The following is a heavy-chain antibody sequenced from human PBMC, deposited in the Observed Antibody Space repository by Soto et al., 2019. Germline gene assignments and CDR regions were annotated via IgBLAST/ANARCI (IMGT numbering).Heavy chain of an antibody. D-gene: IGHD5-12*01. CDR2: IIPILGIA. CDR1: GGTFSSYT. Sequence: SVKVSCKASGGTFSSYTISWVRQAPGQGLEWMGRIIPILGIANYAQKFQGRVTITADKSTSTAYMELSSLRSEDTAVYYCARDPSGSDAFDIWGQGTMVTVSS. V-gene: IGHV1-69*04. J-gene: IGHJ3*02. CDR3: ARDPSGSDAFDI.